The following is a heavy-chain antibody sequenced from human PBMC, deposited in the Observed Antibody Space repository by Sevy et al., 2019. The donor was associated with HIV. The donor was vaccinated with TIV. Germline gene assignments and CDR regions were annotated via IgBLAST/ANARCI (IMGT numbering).Heavy chain of an antibody. D-gene: IGHD3-10*01. J-gene: IGHJ5*02. CDR1: GGSISSSSYY. Sequence: SETLSLTCTVSGGSISSSSYYWGWIRQPPGKGLEWIGSIYYSGSTYYNPSLKSRVTISVDTSKNQFSLKLSSVTAADTAVYYCARREFRRVISWGQGTLVTVSS. CDR3: ARREFRRVIS. CDR2: IYYSGST. V-gene: IGHV4-39*01.